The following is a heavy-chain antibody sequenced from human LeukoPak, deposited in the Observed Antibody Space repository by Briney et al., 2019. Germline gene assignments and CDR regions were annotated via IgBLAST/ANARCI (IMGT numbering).Heavy chain of an antibody. D-gene: IGHD2-2*02. V-gene: IGHV1-69*13. CDR3: ARDRDCSSTSCYTRYIQEGADYYYYGMDV. CDR2: IIPIFGIA. CDR1: GGTFSSYA. Sequence: SVKVSCKASGGTFSSYAISWVRQAPGHGLEWMGRIIPIFGIANYAQKFQGRVTITADESTSTAYMELSSLRSEDTAVYYCARDRDCSSTSCYTRYIQEGADYYYYGMDVWGQGTTVTVSS. J-gene: IGHJ6*02.